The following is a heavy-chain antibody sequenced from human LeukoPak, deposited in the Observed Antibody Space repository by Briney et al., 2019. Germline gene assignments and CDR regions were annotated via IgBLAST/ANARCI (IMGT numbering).Heavy chain of an antibody. CDR1: GFTFSNYS. CDR2: ISSSSSYI. Sequence: GGSLRLSCAASGFTFSNYSMNWVRQAPGKGLEWVSSISSSSSYIYYADSVKGRFTISRDNAKNSLYLQMNSLRAEDTAVYYCARPPDGEDAFDIWGQGTMVTVS. J-gene: IGHJ3*02. CDR3: ARPPDGEDAFDI. V-gene: IGHV3-21*01. D-gene: IGHD3-10*01.